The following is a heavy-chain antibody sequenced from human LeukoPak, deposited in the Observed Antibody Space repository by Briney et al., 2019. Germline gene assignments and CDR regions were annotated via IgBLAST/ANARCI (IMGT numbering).Heavy chain of an antibody. Sequence: PGGSLRLSCAASGFTFSSYSMNWVRQAPGKGLEWISYISTSSSTIYYADSVKGRFTISRDNAKNSLYLQMNSLRAEDTAVYYCARPGGYYGSGSYLDYWGQGTLVTVSS. CDR3: ARPGGYYGSGSYLDY. J-gene: IGHJ4*02. CDR1: GFTFSSYS. CDR2: ISTSSSTI. V-gene: IGHV3-48*01. D-gene: IGHD3-10*01.